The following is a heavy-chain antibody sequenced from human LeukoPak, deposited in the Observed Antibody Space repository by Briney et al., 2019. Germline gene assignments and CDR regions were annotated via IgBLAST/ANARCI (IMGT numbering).Heavy chain of an antibody. CDR2: INWNGGST. D-gene: IGHD6-13*01. V-gene: IGHV3-20*04. J-gene: IGHJ6*03. CDR3: ARVGAAAADYYYYYMDV. Sequence: PGGSLRLSCAASGFTFDDYGMSWVRQAPGKGLEWVSGINWNGGSTGYADSVKGRFTISRDNAKNSLYLQMNSLRAEDTALYYCARVGAAAADYYYYYMDVWGKGTTVTVSS. CDR1: GFTFDDYG.